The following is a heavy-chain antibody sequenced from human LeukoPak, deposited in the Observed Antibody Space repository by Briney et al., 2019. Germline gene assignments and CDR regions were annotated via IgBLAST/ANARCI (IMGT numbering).Heavy chain of an antibody. CDR3: ARDLHYGDYEDY. CDR2: ISAYNGKT. J-gene: IGHJ4*02. V-gene: IGHV1-18*01. CDR1: GYTFTSYG. D-gene: IGHD4-17*01. Sequence: ASVKVSCKASGYTFTSYGISWVRQAPGQGLEWMGWISAYNGKTNYAQKLQGRVTMTTDTSTSTAYMELRSLRSDDTAVYYCARDLHYGDYEDYWGPGTLVTVSS.